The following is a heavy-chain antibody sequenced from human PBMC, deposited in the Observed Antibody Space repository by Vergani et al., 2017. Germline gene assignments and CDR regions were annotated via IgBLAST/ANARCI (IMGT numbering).Heavy chain of an antibody. D-gene: IGHD2-15*01. V-gene: IGHV4-34*01. CDR2: INHSGST. CDR1: GGSFSGYY. Sequence: QVQLQQWGAGLLKPSETLSLTCAVYGGSFSGYYWSWIRQPPGKGLEWIGEINHSGSTNDNPSLKSRVTISVDTSKNQCSLRLSSVTAADTAVYYCARELPRCCRGGSCYRGVFEYGGQGTLVTVYS. CDR3: ARELPRCCRGGSCYRGVFEY. J-gene: IGHJ4*02.